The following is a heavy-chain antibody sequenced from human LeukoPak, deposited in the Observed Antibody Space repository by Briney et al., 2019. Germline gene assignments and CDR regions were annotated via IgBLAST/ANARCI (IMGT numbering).Heavy chain of an antibody. CDR1: GGSLNIHY. CDR2: VFNGGST. J-gene: IGHJ4*02. CDR3: ASRPADNTWYGVFDY. V-gene: IGHV4-59*11. Sequence: SETLSLTCSVSGGSLNIHYWRWIRPSPGEGLERSGYVFNGGSTNYNPCLKSRVTMSLDTYRDQFSLRLTSVTAADTAIYYCASRPADNTWYGVFDYWSQGTLVTVSS. D-gene: IGHD6-13*01.